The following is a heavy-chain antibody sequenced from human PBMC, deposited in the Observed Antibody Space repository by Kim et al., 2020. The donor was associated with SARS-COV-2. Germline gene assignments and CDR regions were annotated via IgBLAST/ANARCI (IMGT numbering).Heavy chain of an antibody. CDR2: ISSSSSYI. J-gene: IGHJ4*02. CDR1: GFTFSSYS. V-gene: IGHV3-21*01. D-gene: IGHD4-17*01. Sequence: GGSLRLSCAASGFTFSSYSMNWVRQAPGKGLEWVSSISSSSSYIYYADSVKGRFTISRDNAKNSLYLQMNSLRAEDTAVYYCASERGYGDRCFDYWGQGTLVTVSS. CDR3: ASERGYGDRCFDY.